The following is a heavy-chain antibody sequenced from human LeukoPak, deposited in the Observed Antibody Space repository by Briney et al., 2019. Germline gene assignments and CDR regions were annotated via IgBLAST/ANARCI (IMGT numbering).Heavy chain of an antibody. D-gene: IGHD1-26*01. Sequence: GGSLRLSCAASGFTFSSYAMHCVRHAPGKGLECVSEISSSGGNIYYANSVKGRFTISRDNSKNTLYLQMGSLRPEDMAVYYCARVRVGATANGHYFDYWGQGTLVTVSS. CDR1: GFTFSSYA. CDR3: ARVRVGATANGHYFDY. CDR2: ISSSGGNI. V-gene: IGHV3-64*01. J-gene: IGHJ4*02.